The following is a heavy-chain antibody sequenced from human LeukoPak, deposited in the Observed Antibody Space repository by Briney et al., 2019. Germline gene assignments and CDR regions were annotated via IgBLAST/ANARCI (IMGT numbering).Heavy chain of an antibody. V-gene: IGHV3-23*01. CDR1: GGSISSSN. CDR3: AKESNGRRFDFDY. CDR2: ISAGGGGI. Sequence: GTLSLTCAVSGGSISSSNWWSWVRQTPGKGLEWVSSISAGGGGIYYADSVKGRFTVSRDDSKNTLYLQMNSLRVEDTALYYCAKESNGRRFDFDYWGQGTLATVSS. D-gene: IGHD1-26*01. J-gene: IGHJ4*02.